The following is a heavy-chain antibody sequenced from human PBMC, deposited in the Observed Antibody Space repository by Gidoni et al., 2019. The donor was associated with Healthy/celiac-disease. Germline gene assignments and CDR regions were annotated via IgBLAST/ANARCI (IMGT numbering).Heavy chain of an antibody. CDR2: ISGSGGST. Sequence: EVQLLESGGGLVQPGGSLRLSCAASGFPFSRYAMSLVRQAPGKGLEWVSAISGSGGSTYYADSVKGRFTISRDNSKNTLYLQMNSLRAEDTAVYYCAKAPYDFWSGYSVYFDYWGQGTLVTVSS. CDR1: GFPFSRYA. D-gene: IGHD3-3*01. CDR3: AKAPYDFWSGYSVYFDY. J-gene: IGHJ4*02. V-gene: IGHV3-23*01.